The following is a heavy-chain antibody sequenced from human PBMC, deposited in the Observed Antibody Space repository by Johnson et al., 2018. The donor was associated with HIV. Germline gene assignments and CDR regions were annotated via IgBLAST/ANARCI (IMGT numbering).Heavy chain of an antibody. CDR3: ARVRAGRENAFDI. CDR2: IWYDGSNK. Sequence: VQLVESGGGVVQSGRSLRLSCAASGFTFSNYGMHWVRQAPGKGLEWVAVIWYDGSNKYYADSVKGRFTISRDNSKNTLSLQMNSPRVDDTAIYYCARVRAGRENAFDIWGQGTMVTVSS. CDR1: GFTFSNYG. V-gene: IGHV3-30*19. J-gene: IGHJ3*02. D-gene: IGHD1-26*01.